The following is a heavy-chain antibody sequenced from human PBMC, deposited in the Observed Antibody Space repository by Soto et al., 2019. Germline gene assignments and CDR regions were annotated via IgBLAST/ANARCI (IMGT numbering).Heavy chain of an antibody. CDR2: FVPLLGTP. D-gene: IGHD5-12*01. Sequence: QVHLVQSGAEVKKPGSSVKVSCKASGGTFTTSGISWVRQAPGQGLEWVGRFVPLLGTPTYAQRFQGRVTSTAAESTGTANMDLCCLRSEDTAVYYCPSEFTSGRAGYWGQGTLVGVSS. V-gene: IGHV1-69*01. CDR1: GGTFTTSG. J-gene: IGHJ4*02. CDR3: PSEFTSGRAGY.